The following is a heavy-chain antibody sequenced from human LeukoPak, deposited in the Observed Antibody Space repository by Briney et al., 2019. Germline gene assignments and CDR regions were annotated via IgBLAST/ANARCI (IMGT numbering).Heavy chain of an antibody. D-gene: IGHD5-18*01. V-gene: IGHV5-51*01. J-gene: IGHJ4*02. Sequence: GVSLKISCKGSGYSFTGYWIVWVRQMPGKGLEWMWIIYPGDSDARYSPSFQGQVTISADKSISTAYLQWHSLKASDTAMYYCAKTPRAYTYGTYDYWGQGTLVTVSS. CDR3: AKTPRAYTYGTYDY. CDR2: IYPGDSDA. CDR1: GYSFTGYW.